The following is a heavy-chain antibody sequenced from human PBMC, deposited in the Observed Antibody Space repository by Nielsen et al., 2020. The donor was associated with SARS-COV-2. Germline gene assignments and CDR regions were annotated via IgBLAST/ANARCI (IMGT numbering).Heavy chain of an antibody. CDR3: TRDGHHWDLDN. J-gene: IGHJ4*02. CDR2: VSMDGRDT. CDR1: GFTFSNYW. Sequence: GEPLNPPCAASGFTFSNYWMHWVRQAPGKGLVWVARVSMDGRDTNYAVSVKGRFTISRDNAENTLHLDMSSLRVGDSAVYYCTRDGHHWDLDNWGQRALVTVPS. D-gene: IGHD7-27*01. V-gene: IGHV3-74*01.